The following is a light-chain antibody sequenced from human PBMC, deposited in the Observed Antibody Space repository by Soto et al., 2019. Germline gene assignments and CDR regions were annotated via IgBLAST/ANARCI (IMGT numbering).Light chain of an antibody. CDR1: SSDVGAYNY. Sequence: QSVLSQPPSASGSPGQSVAISCTGTSSDVGAYNYISWYQQYPGKAPKLIIYDVNKRPSGVPDRFSGSKSGNTASLTVSGLQAEDEADYYCSSYARNGHVLFGGGTQLTVL. J-gene: IGLJ2*01. CDR3: SSYARNGHVL. V-gene: IGLV2-8*01. CDR2: DVN.